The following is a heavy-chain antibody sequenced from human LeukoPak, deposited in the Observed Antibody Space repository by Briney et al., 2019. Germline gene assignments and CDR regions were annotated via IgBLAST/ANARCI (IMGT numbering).Heavy chain of an antibody. CDR1: GFSFSSCA. V-gene: IGHV3-21*01. CDR2: ISTSSSHI. Sequence: GGSLRLSCAASGFSFSSCAMEWVRQTPGKGLEWVSSISTSSSHIYYADSVRGRFTISRDNAKNSLYLQMNSLRAEDTAVYYCARDRGVPAATYYFGYWGQGTLVTVSS. D-gene: IGHD2-2*01. CDR3: ARDRGVPAATYYFGY. J-gene: IGHJ4*02.